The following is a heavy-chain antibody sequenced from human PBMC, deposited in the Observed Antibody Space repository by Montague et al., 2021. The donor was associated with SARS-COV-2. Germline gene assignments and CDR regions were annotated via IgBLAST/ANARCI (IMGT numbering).Heavy chain of an antibody. Sequence: SETLSLTRAVYGESFSGFFWRWIRQPPGKGLGWIAEINDRGVTNYNYNSSLGSRVTISADTSKNQFSLKLGSVTAADTAVYYCARWDPQTLTVISLRGKSANDYWGQGTLVTVSS. CDR1: GESFSGFF. V-gene: IGHV4-34*01. CDR3: ARWDPQTLTVISLRGKSANDY. J-gene: IGHJ4*02. CDR2: INDRGVTNY. D-gene: IGHD4-11*01.